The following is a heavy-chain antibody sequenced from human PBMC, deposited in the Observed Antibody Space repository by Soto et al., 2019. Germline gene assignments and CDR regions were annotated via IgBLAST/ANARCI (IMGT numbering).Heavy chain of an antibody. J-gene: IGHJ4*02. Sequence: QVQLVQSGAEVKTPGASVKVSCEASGYIFTDYYLHWVRQAPGQGLEYMGWINPNTGGTKYAQKFQGRVAMTSRTLLLNWLTSDDTAVYFCARALSTIGARLDYWGQGTLVTVSS. V-gene: IGHV1-2*02. CDR3: ARALSTIGARLDY. D-gene: IGHD6-6*01. CDR1: GYIFTDYY. CDR2: INPNTGGT.